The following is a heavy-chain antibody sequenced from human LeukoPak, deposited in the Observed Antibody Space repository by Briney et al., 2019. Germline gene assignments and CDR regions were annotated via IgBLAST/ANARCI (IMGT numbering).Heavy chain of an antibody. Sequence: SETLSLTCAVYGGSFSGYYWSWIRQPPGKGLEWIGEINRSGSTNYNPSLKSRVTISVDTSKNQFSLKLSSVTAADTAVYYCARGRYYDSSGYIDFDYWGQGTLVTVSS. CDR1: GGSFSGYY. D-gene: IGHD3-22*01. J-gene: IGHJ4*02. V-gene: IGHV4-34*01. CDR3: ARGRYYDSSGYIDFDY. CDR2: INRSGST.